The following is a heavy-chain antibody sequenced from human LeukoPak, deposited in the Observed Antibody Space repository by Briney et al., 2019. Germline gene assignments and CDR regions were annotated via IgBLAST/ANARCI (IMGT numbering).Heavy chain of an antibody. V-gene: IGHV4-39*01. CDR2: IYYSGST. Sequence: SETLSLTCTVSGGSISSNSYYWGWIRQPPGKGLEWIGSIYYSGSTYYNPSLKSRVTISVDTSKNQFSLKLSSVTAADTAVYYCARQKAIGVEAYYYYGMDVWGQGTTVTVSS. CDR1: GGSISSNSYY. J-gene: IGHJ6*02. D-gene: IGHD2-21*01. CDR3: ARQKAIGVEAYYYYGMDV.